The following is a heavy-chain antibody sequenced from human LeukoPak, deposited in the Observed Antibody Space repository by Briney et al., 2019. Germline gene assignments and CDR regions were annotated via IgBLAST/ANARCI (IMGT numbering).Heavy chain of an antibody. CDR2: IKQDGSEK. CDR1: GFTFSTYW. V-gene: IGHV3-7*01. CDR3: ARGGSGSYSHYFDF. D-gene: IGHD1-26*01. Sequence: GGSLRLSCVASGFTFSTYWMSWVRQVPGKGLQWVANIKQDGSEKYYVDSVKGRFTISRDDAKKSLYLQMNNLRAEDTAVYYCARGGSGSYSHYFDFWGQGTLVTVSS. J-gene: IGHJ4*02.